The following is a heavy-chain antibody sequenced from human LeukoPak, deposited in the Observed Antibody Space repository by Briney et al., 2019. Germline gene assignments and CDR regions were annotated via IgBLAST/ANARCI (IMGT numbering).Heavy chain of an antibody. CDR1: GYTLTSYD. D-gene: IGHD1-26*01. CDR3: ARARGIVEKADY. J-gene: IGHJ4*02. V-gene: IGHV1-8*01. Sequence: GASVKVSCKASGYTLTSYDINWVRQATGQGLEWMGWMNPDSSNTGYAQKFQGRVTMTRNTSISTAYMELSSLRSEDTAVYYCARARGIVEKADYWGQGTLVTVSS. CDR2: MNPDSSNT.